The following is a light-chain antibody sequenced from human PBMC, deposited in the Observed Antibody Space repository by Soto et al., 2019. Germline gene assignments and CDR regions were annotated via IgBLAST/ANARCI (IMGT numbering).Light chain of an antibody. Sequence: QSALTQPASVSGSPGQSITISCTGTSSDIGAHNFVSWYQQHPGKAPKLIFYEVSNRPPGLSDRFSGSKSGTTASLTISGLQAEDEADYFCSSYTSSSTLVFGGGTKLTVL. J-gene: IGLJ3*02. CDR3: SSYTSSSTLV. V-gene: IGLV2-14*01. CDR1: SSDIGAHNF. CDR2: EVS.